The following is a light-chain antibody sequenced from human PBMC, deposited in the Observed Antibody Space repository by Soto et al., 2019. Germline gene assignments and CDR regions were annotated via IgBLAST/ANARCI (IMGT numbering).Light chain of an antibody. CDR1: QSVNIY. Sequence: EIVLTQSPATVSLSPGERVTLSCRASQSVNIYLAWYHQKPGQAPRLLIYDASNRATGVPARFSGSGSGPDFTPTISSLESEDVAIYYCQQRANWPLTFGGGTKVEIK. V-gene: IGKV3-11*01. CDR3: QQRANWPLT. CDR2: DAS. J-gene: IGKJ4*01.